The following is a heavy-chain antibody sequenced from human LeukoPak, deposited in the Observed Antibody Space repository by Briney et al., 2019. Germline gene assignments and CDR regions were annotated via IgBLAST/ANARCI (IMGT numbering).Heavy chain of an antibody. Sequence: TGGSLRLSCAASGFTFSGFAMSWVRRTPGKGLEWVSGISGSGDNTLYADSVKGRFTISRDNSKNTLYLEMNSLRAEDTAVYYCASTRAYCSSTSCFNWFDPWGQGTLVTVSS. CDR1: GFTFSGFA. J-gene: IGHJ5*02. CDR3: ASTRAYCSSTSCFNWFDP. D-gene: IGHD2-2*01. CDR2: ISGSGDNT. V-gene: IGHV3-23*01.